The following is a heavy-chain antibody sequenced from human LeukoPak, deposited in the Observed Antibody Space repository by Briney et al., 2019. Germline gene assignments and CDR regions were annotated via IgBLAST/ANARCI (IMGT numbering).Heavy chain of an antibody. Sequence: SETLSLTCTVSGVSISSSSYYWGWTRQPPGKGLEWIGSIYYSGSTYYNPSLKSRVTISVDTSKNQFSLKLSSVTAADTAVFYCASGTWGFYDTTVGVYWGQGTLVTVSS. CDR2: IYYSGST. J-gene: IGHJ4*02. V-gene: IGHV4-39*07. CDR3: ASGTWGFYDTTVGVY. D-gene: IGHD3-22*01. CDR1: GVSISSSSYY.